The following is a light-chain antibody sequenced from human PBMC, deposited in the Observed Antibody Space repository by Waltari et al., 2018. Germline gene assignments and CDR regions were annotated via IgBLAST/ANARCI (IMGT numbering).Light chain of an antibody. J-gene: IGLJ3*02. Sequence: QSALTQPASVSGSPGQSITISCTGTSSDVGGYNHVSWYQQHPGKAPKLMIYEVNNRPSGVSNRLSGSKYGNTASLTISGLQAEDEADYYCISYTSSNTWVFGGGTKLTVL. CDR2: EVN. CDR3: ISYTSSNTWV. V-gene: IGLV2-14*01. CDR1: SSDVGGYNH.